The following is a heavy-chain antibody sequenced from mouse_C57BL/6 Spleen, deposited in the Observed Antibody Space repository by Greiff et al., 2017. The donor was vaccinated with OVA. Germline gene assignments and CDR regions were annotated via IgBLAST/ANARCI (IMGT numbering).Heavy chain of an antibody. CDR1: GFTFSDYG. J-gene: IGHJ4*01. V-gene: IGHV5-17*01. Sequence: EVKVVESGGGLVKPGGSLKLSCAASGFTFSDYGMHWVRQAPEKGLEWVAYISSGSSTIYYADTVKGRFTISRDNAKNTLFLQMTSLRSEDTAMYYCARHYDYDGDYAMDYWGQGTSVTVSS. CDR2: ISSGSSTI. CDR3: ARHYDYDGDYAMDY. D-gene: IGHD2-4*01.